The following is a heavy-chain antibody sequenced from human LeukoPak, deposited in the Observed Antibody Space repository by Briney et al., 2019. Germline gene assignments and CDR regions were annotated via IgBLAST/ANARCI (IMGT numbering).Heavy chain of an antibody. CDR1: GFTFSSYG. D-gene: IGHD6-13*01. CDR3: ARGGYRQLAYFDY. CDR2: INWFGGTT. J-gene: IGHJ4*02. Sequence: GGSLRLSCAASGFTFSSYGMHWVRQAPGKGLEWVSSINWFGGTTNYGDSVKGRFTISRDNAKNSLYLQMNSLRAEDTALYYCARGGYRQLAYFDYWGQGILVTVSS. V-gene: IGHV3-20*04.